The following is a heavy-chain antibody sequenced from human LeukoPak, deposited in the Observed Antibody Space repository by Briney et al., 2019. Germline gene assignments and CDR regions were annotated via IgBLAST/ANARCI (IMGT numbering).Heavy chain of an antibody. CDR2: ISSSSSYI. J-gene: IGHJ4*02. CDR3: ARGGGDGSGSYYNYYFDY. Sequence: GGSLRLSCAASGFTFSSYSMNWVRQAPGKGLGWVSSISSSSSYIYYADSVRGRFTISRDNAKNSLYLQMNSLRAEDTAVYYCARGGGDGSGSYYNYYFDYWGQGTLVTVSS. V-gene: IGHV3-21*01. CDR1: GFTFSSYS. D-gene: IGHD3-10*01.